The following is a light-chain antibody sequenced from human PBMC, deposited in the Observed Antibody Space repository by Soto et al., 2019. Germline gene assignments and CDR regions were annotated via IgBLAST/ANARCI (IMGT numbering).Light chain of an antibody. CDR3: MPALQTPPC. CDR2: LGS. CDR1: QSLLHSNGYNY. Sequence: DIVMTQSPLSLPVTPGEPASISCRSSQSLLHSNGYNYLDWYLQKPGQSPQLLIYLGSNRASGVPDRFSGSGSGTDFTLKISRVEAEDVGVYYCMPALQTPPCFGQGTKLEIK. J-gene: IGKJ2*03. V-gene: IGKV2-28*01.